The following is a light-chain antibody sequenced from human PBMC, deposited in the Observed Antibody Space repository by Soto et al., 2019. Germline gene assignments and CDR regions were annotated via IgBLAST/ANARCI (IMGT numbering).Light chain of an antibody. V-gene: IGKV3-11*01. CDR1: QSVSNY. J-gene: IGKJ3*01. CDR2: DAS. CDR3: QQRSNWPRFT. Sequence: EIVLTQSPATLSLSPGERTTLSCRASQSVSNYLAWYQQKPGQAPRLLIYDASNRATGIPARFSGSGSGTDFTLTISSLEPEDFAVYYCQQRSNWPRFTFGPGTKVDIK.